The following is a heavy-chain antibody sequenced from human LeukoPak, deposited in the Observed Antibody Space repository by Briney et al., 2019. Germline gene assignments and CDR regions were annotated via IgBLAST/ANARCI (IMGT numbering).Heavy chain of an antibody. CDR1: GGSFSGYY. CDR3: ARGPLRGNWYSSSWYARKYNWFDP. J-gene: IGHJ5*02. D-gene: IGHD6-13*01. CDR2: INHSGST. V-gene: IGHV4-34*01. Sequence: SETLSLTCAVYGGSFSGYYWSWIRQPPGKGLEWIGEINHSGSTNYNPSLKSRVTISVDTSKNQFSLKLSSVTAADTAVYYCARGPLRGNWYSSSWYARKYNWFDPWGQGTLVTVSS.